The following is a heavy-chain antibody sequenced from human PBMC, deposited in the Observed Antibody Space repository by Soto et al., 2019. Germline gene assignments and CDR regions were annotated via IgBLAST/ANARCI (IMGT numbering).Heavy chain of an antibody. J-gene: IGHJ4*01. CDR2: IDPNSGGT. CDR3: ARSSGTYSDFDY. Sequence: GASVKVSCKASGYTFTAYTMHWFRQSPGQGLEWMGWIDPNSGGTNYAQKFQGRVTMTRDTSISTAYMELSSLRSDDTALYYCARSSGTYSDFDYWGQGTQVTVSS. V-gene: IGHV1-2*02. CDR1: GYTFTAYT. D-gene: IGHD1-26*01.